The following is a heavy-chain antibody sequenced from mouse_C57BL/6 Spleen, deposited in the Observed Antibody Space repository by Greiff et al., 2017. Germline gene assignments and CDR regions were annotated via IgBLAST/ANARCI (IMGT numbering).Heavy chain of an antibody. CDR1: GYTFTGYW. J-gene: IGHJ1*03. CDR2: ILPGSGST. V-gene: IGHV1-9*01. Sequence: QVQLQQSGAELMKPGASVKLSCKATGYTFTGYWIEWVKQRPGHGLEWIGEILPGSGSTNYNEKFKGKATFTADTSSNTAYMQLSSLTTEDSAIXYCARRDFTTVVVHWYFDVWGTGTTVTVSS. D-gene: IGHD1-1*01. CDR3: ARRDFTTVVVHWYFDV.